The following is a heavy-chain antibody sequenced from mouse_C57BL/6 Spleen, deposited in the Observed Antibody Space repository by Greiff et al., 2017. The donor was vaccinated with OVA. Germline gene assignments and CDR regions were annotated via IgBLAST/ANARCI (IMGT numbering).Heavy chain of an antibody. Sequence: QVQLKESGAELVRPGASVTLSCKASGYTFTDYEMHWVKQTPVHGLEWIGAIDPETGGTAYNQKFKGKAILTADKSSSTAYMELRSLTSEDSAVYYCTRSYSYGSSYSYCAMDYWGQGTSVTVSS. J-gene: IGHJ4*01. CDR3: TRSYSYGSSYSYCAMDY. V-gene: IGHV1-15*01. CDR2: IDPETGGT. D-gene: IGHD1-1*01. CDR1: GYTFTDYE.